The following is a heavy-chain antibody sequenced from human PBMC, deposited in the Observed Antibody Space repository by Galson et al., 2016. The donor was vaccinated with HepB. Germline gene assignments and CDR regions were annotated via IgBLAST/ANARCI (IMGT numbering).Heavy chain of an antibody. CDR1: GGSMISYY. J-gene: IGHJ5*02. D-gene: IGHD1-14*01. V-gene: IGHV4-59*01. CDR3: VRDTGIPA. Sequence: SETLSLTCTVSGGSMISYYWSWIRQPPGKGLEWIGYIIYSGKTNYNPSLKSRVIMSLDKSKSQFSLKLTSVTPADTAVYYCVRDTGIPAWGQGTLVTVPS. CDR2: IIYSGKT.